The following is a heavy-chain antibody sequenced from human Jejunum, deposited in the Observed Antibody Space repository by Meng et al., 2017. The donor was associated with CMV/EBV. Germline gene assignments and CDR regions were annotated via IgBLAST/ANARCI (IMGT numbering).Heavy chain of an antibody. V-gene: IGHV3-73*01. CDR2: IRSKAKSYVT. D-gene: IGHD2-15*01. CDR3: TRRTFCSGGSCYPDYYHYDMDV. J-gene: IGHJ6*02. Sequence: WVRQAPGKGLEGVGRIRSKAKSYVTAYAASVEGRFTISRDDSKNTAYLQMNSLKTEDTAVYYCTRRTFCSGGSCYPDYYHYDMDVWGQGTTVTVSS.